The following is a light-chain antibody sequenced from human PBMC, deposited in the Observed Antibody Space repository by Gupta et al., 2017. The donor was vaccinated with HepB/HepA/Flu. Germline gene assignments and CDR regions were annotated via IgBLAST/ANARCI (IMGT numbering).Light chain of an antibody. CDR3: VRYMGSGIWV. J-gene: IGLJ3*02. CDR1: SGSVSTSYY. Sequence: SPGGTVTLTCGLSSGSVSTSYYPSWYQQTPGQPPRTLIYSTNTRSSGVPDRFSGSILGNKAALTITGAQADDESDYYCVRYMGSGIWVFGGGTKLTVL. CDR2: STN. V-gene: IGLV8-61*01.